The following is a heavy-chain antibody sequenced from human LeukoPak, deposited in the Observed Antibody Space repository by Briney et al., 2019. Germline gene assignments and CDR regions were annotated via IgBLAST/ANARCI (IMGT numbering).Heavy chain of an antibody. CDR2: ISSSGSTI. J-gene: IGHJ2*01. V-gene: IGHV3-48*03. Sequence: GGSLRLSCAASGFTFSSYEMNWVRQAPGKGLEWVSYISSSGSTIYYADSVKGRFTISRDNSMNTVYLQMNSLRAEDTAVYYCAALRGYFDLWGRGTLVTVSS. CDR3: AALRGYFDL. CDR1: GFTFSSYE.